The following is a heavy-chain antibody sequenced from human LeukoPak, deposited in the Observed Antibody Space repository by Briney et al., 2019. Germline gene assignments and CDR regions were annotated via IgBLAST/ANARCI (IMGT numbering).Heavy chain of an antibody. CDR2: INPNSGGA. CDR1: GYTFTGYY. J-gene: IGHJ4*02. V-gene: IGHV1-2*04. Sequence: ASVKVSCKASGYTFTGYYMHWVRQAPGQGLEWMGWINPNSGGANYAQKFQGWVTMTRDTSISTAYMELSRLRSDDTAVYYCVRDGSVTTVTTEFVYWGQGTLVTVSS. CDR3: VRDGSVTTVTTEFVY. D-gene: IGHD4-17*01.